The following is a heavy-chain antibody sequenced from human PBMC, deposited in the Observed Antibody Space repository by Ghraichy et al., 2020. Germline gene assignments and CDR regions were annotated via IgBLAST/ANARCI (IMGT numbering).Heavy chain of an antibody. CDR2: INHSGST. Sequence: SETLSLTCAVYGGSFSGYYWSWIRQPPGKGLEWIGEINHSGSTNYNPSLKSRVIVSIDTSKNQFSLKLSSVTAADTAVYYCASSLITVIDKVIYYYGLDVWGQGTTVTVSS. D-gene: IGHD3-22*01. CDR1: GGSFSGYY. CDR3: ASSLITVIDKVIYYYGLDV. V-gene: IGHV4-34*01. J-gene: IGHJ6*02.